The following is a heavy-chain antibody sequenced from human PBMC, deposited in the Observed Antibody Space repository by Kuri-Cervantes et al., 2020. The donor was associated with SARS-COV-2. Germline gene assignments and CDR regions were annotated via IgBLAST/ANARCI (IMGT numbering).Heavy chain of an antibody. J-gene: IGHJ4*02. D-gene: IGHD3-10*01. CDR3: ARGGIGFTVFRFGS. V-gene: IGHV4-59*12. Sequence: SETLSLTCTVSGGSISSYYWSWIRQPPGKGLEWIGYIYYSGSTNYNPSLKSRVTISVDTSKNQFSLKLSSVTPGDTAVYYCARGGIGFTVFRFGSWGQGTVVTVSS. CDR2: IYYSGST. CDR1: GGSISSYY.